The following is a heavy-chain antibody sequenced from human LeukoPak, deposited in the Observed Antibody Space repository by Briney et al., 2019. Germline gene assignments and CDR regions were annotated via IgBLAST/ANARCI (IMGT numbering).Heavy chain of an antibody. D-gene: IGHD2-21*02. CDR1: GGSISSYY. CDR2: IYFSGST. V-gene: IGHV4-4*07. Sequence: SETLSLTWTVSGGSISSYYWSWVRQPAGKGLEWIGRIYFSGSTNYNPSLKSRVPMSLDTSTHQLFLKLSSVTAADTAVYYCARYVPHDYSFDFWGQGTLVTVSS. J-gene: IGHJ4*02. CDR3: ARYVPHDYSFDF.